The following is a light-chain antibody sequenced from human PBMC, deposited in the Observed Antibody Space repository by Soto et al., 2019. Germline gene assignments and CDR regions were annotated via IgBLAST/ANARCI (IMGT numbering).Light chain of an antibody. Sequence: SYELTQPPSVSVSPGQTASIACSGDKLGRKYAYWYQQKPGQSPVVVIYEDYKHPSGIPERFSGSNSGNTATLTISGTQAMDEADYYCQAWDSSTGVFGTGTKLTVL. CDR2: EDY. CDR3: QAWDSSTGV. J-gene: IGLJ1*01. CDR1: KLGRKY. V-gene: IGLV3-1*01.